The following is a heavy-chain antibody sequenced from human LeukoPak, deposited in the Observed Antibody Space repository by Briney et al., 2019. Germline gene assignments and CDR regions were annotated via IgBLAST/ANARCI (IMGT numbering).Heavy chain of an antibody. Sequence: GGSLRLSCTASGFTFGNYAMSWFRQAPGKGLEWVGFIRSKAYGGTTEYAASVKGRFTISRDDSKSIAYLQMNSLKTEDTAVYYCTRGGDYYDSSGYYCDYWGQGTLVTVSS. D-gene: IGHD3-22*01. CDR2: IRSKAYGGTT. CDR1: GFTFGNYA. CDR3: TRGGDYYDSSGYYCDY. J-gene: IGHJ4*02. V-gene: IGHV3-49*03.